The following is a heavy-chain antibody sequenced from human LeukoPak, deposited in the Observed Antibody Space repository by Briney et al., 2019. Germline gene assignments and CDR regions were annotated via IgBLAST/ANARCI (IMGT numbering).Heavy chain of an antibody. V-gene: IGHV3-33*01. CDR1: GFTFSSYG. CDR2: IWYDGSNK. J-gene: IGHJ5*02. CDR3: ARGAVYSSGWARNWFDP. Sequence: GGSLRLSCAASGFTFSSYGMHWVRQAPGKGLEWVAVIWYDGSNKYYADSVKGRFTISRDNSKNTLYLQVNSLRAEDTAVYYCARGAVYSSGWARNWFDPWGQGTLVTVSS. D-gene: IGHD6-19*01.